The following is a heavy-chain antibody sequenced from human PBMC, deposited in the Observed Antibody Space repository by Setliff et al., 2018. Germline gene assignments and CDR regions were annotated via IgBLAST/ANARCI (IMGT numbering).Heavy chain of an antibody. Sequence: GSLRLSCAASGFTFSTHSMNWVRQAPGEGLEWVSSISRSSTYIYYADSMKGRFTISRDNAKNSLYLQMNRLRAEDTAVYYCASAGHSGSWFPFDAFHIWGQGTMVTVSS. V-gene: IGHV3-21*01. CDR3: ASAGHSGSWFPFDAFHI. CDR2: ISRSSTYI. CDR1: GFTFSTHS. D-gene: IGHD6-13*01. J-gene: IGHJ3*02.